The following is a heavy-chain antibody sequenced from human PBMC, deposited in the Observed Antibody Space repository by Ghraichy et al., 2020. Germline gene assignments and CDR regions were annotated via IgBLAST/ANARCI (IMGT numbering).Heavy chain of an antibody. D-gene: IGHD1-26*01. CDR2: IYFSGST. CDR3: ARDWDGRNYYFDD. Sequence: SETLSLTCRVSGGSISDYFGSWIRQPPGKGLEWIGHIYFSGSTYYTPSLKSRVTISMDTSKNQFSLKLNSVTAADTAVYYCARDWDGRNYYFDDWGQGTLVTVSS. J-gene: IGHJ4*02. CDR1: GGSISDYF. V-gene: IGHV4-59*01.